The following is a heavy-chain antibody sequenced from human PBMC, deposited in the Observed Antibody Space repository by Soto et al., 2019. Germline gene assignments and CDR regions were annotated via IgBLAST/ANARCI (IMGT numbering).Heavy chain of an antibody. V-gene: IGHV4-39*01. CDR2: IYYSGST. CDR1: CGSISSSSYY. CDR3: ARHDGICSGGSCYSEWFDP. Sequence: SETLSLTCTVSCGSISSSSYYWGWIRQPPGKGLEWIGSIYYSGSTYYNPSLKSRVTISVDTSKNQFSLKLSSVTAADTAVYYCARHDGICSGGSCYSEWFDPWGQGTLVTVSS. J-gene: IGHJ5*02. D-gene: IGHD2-15*01.